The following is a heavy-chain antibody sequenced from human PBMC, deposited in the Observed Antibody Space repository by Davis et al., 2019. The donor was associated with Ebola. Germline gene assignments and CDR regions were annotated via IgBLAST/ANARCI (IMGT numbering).Heavy chain of an antibody. Sequence: GESLKISRAASGFSFSDYYMSWLRQAPGKGRERVSYISISSGFTNYADSVKGRFTISRDNAKNSLYLQMNSLRAEDTAVYYCARGPRKMATTNFDYWGQGTLVTVSS. CDR1: GFSFSDYY. CDR3: ARGPRKMATTNFDY. V-gene: IGHV3-11*06. J-gene: IGHJ4*02. D-gene: IGHD5-24*01. CDR2: ISISSGFT.